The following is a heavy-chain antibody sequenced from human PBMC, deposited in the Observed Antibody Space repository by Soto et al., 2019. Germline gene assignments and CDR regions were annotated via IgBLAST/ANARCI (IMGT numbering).Heavy chain of an antibody. CDR1: GFTFSSYW. J-gene: IGHJ6*02. D-gene: IGHD3-3*01. CDR2: INSDGSST. CDR3: ARDWSGYFHYYYYYGMDV. Sequence: GGSLRLSCAASGFTFSSYWMHWVRQAPGMGLVWVSRINSDGSSTSYADSVKGRFTISRDNAKNTLYLQMNSLRAEDTAVYYCARDWSGYFHYYYYYGMDVWGQGTTVTVSS. V-gene: IGHV3-74*01.